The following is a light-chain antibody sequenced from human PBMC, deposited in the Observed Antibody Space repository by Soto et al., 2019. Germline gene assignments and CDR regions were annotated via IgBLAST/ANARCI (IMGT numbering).Light chain of an antibody. V-gene: IGKV1-27*01. J-gene: IGKJ4*01. Sequence: DIQMTQSPSSLSASVGDRVTITCRTSQDIRNYLAWYQQKPGKVPKLLIYAASTLQSGVPSRFSGSGSGTDITLTISSLQPEDVATYYCQKWNSSPLTFGGGTKVEI. CDR3: QKWNSSPLT. CDR1: QDIRNY. CDR2: AAS.